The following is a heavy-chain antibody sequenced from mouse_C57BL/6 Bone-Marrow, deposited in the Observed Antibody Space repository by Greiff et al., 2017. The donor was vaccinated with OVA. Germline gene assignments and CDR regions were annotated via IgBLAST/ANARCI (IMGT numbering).Heavy chain of an antibody. Sequence: QVQLQQSGAELARPGASVKLSCKASGYTFTSYGISWVKQRTGQGLEWIGEIYPRSGNTYYNEKFKGKATLTADKSSSTAYMELSSLTSEDAAVYCGAREGEGYAMDYWGQGTAVTVSS. CDR1: GYTFTSYG. CDR3: AREGEGYAMDY. CDR2: IYPRSGNT. J-gene: IGHJ4*01. V-gene: IGHV1-81*01.